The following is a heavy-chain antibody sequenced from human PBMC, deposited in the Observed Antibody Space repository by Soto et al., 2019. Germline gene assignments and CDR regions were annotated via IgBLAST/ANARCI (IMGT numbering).Heavy chain of an antibody. D-gene: IGHD3-10*01. CDR1: GYTFTGYY. CDR2: INPNSGGT. Sequence: ASVKVSCKASGYTFTGYYMHWVRQAPGQGLEWMGWINPNSGGTNYAQKFQGRVTMTRDTSISTAYMELSRLRSDDTAVYYCSRVRLSVVRGTDYYYYGMDVWGRGTTVTVSS. V-gene: IGHV1-2*02. J-gene: IGHJ6*02. CDR3: SRVRLSVVRGTDYYYYGMDV.